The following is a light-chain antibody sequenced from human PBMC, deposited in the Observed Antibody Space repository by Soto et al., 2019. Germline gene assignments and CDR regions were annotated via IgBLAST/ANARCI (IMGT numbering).Light chain of an antibody. CDR2: GAS. CDR3: QQYNNWPRT. J-gene: IGKJ1*01. V-gene: IGKV3-15*01. CDR1: QIVDIN. Sequence: IVLTQHPATLSLSRWQRLTLSFRASQIVDINLAWYQQKPGQAPRLLIYGASTRATDMPGRFSGRGSGTEFTLTISSLQSEDFAVYYCQQYNNWPRTFGQGTKVDTK.